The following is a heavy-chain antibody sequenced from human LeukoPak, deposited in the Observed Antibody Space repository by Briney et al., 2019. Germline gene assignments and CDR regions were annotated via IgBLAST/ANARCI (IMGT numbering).Heavy chain of an antibody. CDR1: GGSISSYY. D-gene: IGHD4-17*01. CDR2: IYYSGST. J-gene: IGHJ2*01. Sequence: SETLSLTCTVSGGSISSYYWSWIRQPPGKGLGWIGYIYYSGSTNYNPSLKSRVTISVDTSKNQFSLKLSSVTAADTAVYYCARREGDYGYWYFDLWGRGTLVTVSS. V-gene: IGHV4-59*08. CDR3: ARREGDYGYWYFDL.